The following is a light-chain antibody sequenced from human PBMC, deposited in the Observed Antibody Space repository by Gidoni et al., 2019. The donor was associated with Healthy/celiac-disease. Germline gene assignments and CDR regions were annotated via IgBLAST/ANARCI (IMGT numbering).Light chain of an antibody. CDR2: GAS. CDR1: QSVSSSY. Sequence: EILFTQSPGTLSLSPGESATLSCRASQSVSSSYLAWYQQKPGQAPRLLIYGASSRATGIPDRFSGSGSGTDFTLTISRLEPEDFAVYYCQQYGSSPWTFGQGTKVEIK. CDR3: QQYGSSPWT. J-gene: IGKJ1*01. V-gene: IGKV3-20*01.